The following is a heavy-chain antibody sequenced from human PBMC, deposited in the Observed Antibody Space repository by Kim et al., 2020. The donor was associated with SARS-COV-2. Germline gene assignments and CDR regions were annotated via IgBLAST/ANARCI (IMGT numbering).Heavy chain of an antibody. Sequence: GGSLRLSCASSGLTFGDHYMGWVRQAPGGGLEWVGRIGNKAHSYTSEYAASVKDRFTISRDDQKNSLHMQMNSLKTAVTDVYYCSRGHSGVPISAFDIWGQGTVVTVSS. CDR2: IGNKAHSYTS. V-gene: IGHV3-72*01. D-gene: IGHD3-10*01. J-gene: IGHJ3*02. CDR3: SRGHSGVPISAFDI. CDR1: GLTFGDHY.